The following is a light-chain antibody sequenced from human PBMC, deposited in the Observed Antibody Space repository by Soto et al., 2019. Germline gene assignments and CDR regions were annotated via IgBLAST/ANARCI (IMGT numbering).Light chain of an antibody. Sequence: QSVLTQPPSASGTPGQRVTISCSGSSSNIGSNYVYWYQHLPGTAHKLLIYRNNQRPSGVPDRFSGSKSGTSASLAISGLRSEDEADYYCAAWDDSLSGPVFGGGTKRTVL. V-gene: IGLV1-47*01. CDR1: SSNIGSNY. J-gene: IGLJ3*02. CDR2: RNN. CDR3: AAWDDSLSGPV.